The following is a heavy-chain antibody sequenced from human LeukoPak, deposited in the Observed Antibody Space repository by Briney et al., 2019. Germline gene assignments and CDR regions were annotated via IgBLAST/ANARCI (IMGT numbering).Heavy chain of an antibody. V-gene: IGHV1-2*02. CDR3: ARDSMPNRKFWSGSSYYYYYMDV. Sequence: ASVKVSCKASGYTFTGYYMHWVRQAPGQGLEWMGWINPNSGGTNYAQKFQGRVTMTRDTSISTAYMELSRLRSDDTAVYYCARDSMPNRKFWSGSSYYYYYMDVWGKGTTVTVSS. J-gene: IGHJ6*03. CDR1: GYTFTGYY. D-gene: IGHD3-3*01. CDR2: INPNSGGT.